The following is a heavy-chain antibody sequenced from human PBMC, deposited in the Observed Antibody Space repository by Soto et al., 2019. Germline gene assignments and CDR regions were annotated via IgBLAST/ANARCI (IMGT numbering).Heavy chain of an antibody. J-gene: IGHJ4*02. V-gene: IGHV4-59*01. CDR2: IYYSGST. Sequence: SETLSLTCTVSGGSISSYYWSWIRQPPGKGLEWIGYIYYSGSTNYNPSLKSRVTISVDTSKNQFSLKLSSVTAADTAVYYCARGAYDSSGYYLAYGGQGTLVPVSS. D-gene: IGHD3-22*01. CDR3: ARGAYDSSGYYLAY. CDR1: GGSISSYY.